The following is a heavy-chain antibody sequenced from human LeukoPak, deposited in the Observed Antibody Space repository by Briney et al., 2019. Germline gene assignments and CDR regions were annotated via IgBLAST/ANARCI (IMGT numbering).Heavy chain of an antibody. J-gene: IGHJ4*02. CDR2: IYSGGST. V-gene: IGHV3-66*01. Sequence: GASLRLPCAASGFTVSSKYMSWVRQAPGQGLEWVSVIYSGGSTYYADSVKGRFTISRDKSKNTLYLQMNSLRAGDTAVYYCARDGLNTLAFDYWGQGTLVTVSS. CDR1: GFTVSSKY. D-gene: IGHD4/OR15-4a*01. CDR3: ARDGLNTLAFDY.